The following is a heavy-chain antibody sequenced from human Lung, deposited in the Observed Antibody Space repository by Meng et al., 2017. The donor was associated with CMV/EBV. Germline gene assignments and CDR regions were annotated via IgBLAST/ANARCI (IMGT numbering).Heavy chain of an antibody. J-gene: IGHJ4*02. CDR3: VKGWQNLGDY. D-gene: IGHD7-27*01. CDR2: ISGSGGST. Sequence: SCRASGYTFSSYSMSWVRQAPGKGLEWVSSISGSGGSTYSADSVKGRLTISRDNSESTPYLQMNSLTAEDTAIYYCVKGWQNLGDYWGQGTLVTVSS. V-gene: IGHV3-23*01. CDR1: GYTFSSYS.